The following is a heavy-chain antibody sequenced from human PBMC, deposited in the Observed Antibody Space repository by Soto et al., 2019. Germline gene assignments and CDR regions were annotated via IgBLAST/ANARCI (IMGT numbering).Heavy chain of an antibody. V-gene: IGHV3-23*01. CDR1: GFTFSSYA. D-gene: IGHD3-10*01. Sequence: GGSLRLSCATSGFTFSSYAMSWVRQAPGEGLEWVSAVSSIGGITYYTDSVKGRFTISRDNSKNTLYLQMNSLRAEDTAVYYCARGGGPDGLEGDYWGQGTLVTVSS. CDR3: ARGGGPDGLEGDY. J-gene: IGHJ4*02. CDR2: VSSIGGIT.